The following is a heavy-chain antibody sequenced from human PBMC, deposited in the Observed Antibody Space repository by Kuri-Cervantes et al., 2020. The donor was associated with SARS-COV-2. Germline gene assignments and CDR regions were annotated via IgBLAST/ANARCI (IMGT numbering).Heavy chain of an antibody. Sequence: SETLSLTGTVSGGSISSYYWSWIRQPPGKGLEWIGYIYYSGSTNYNPSLKSRVTISVDTSKNQFSLKLSSVTAADTAVYYCARVLWFGELWAAGATEYNFDYWGQGTLVTVSS. V-gene: IGHV4-59*01. CDR3: ARVLWFGELWAAGATEYNFDY. CDR1: GGSISSYY. CDR2: IYYSGST. J-gene: IGHJ4*02. D-gene: IGHD3-10*01.